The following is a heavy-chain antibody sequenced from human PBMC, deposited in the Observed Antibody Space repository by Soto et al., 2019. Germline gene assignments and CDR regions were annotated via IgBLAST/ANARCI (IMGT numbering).Heavy chain of an antibody. CDR3: ACYNWNYAFDI. J-gene: IGHJ3*02. D-gene: IGHD1-7*01. CDR1: GFTFSDYY. V-gene: IGHV3-11*01. CDR2: ISSSGSAI. Sequence: GGSLRLSCAASGFTFSDYYMSWVRQAPGKGLEWVSYISSSGSAIYYADSVKGRFTISRDNAKNSLYLQMNSLRAEDTAVYHCACYNWNYAFDIWGQGTMVTVSS.